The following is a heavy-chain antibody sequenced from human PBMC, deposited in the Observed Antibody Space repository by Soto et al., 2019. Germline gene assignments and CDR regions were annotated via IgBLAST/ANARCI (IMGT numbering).Heavy chain of an antibody. Sequence: ASVKVSCKASGYTFTSYGISWVRQAAGQGLEWMGWISAYNGNTNYAQKLQGRVTMTTDRSTSTAYTELRSLRCDEQAGEYCGWFPSVFDLSTHYNLYDPLGHGSLVTISS. CDR2: ISAYNGNT. V-gene: IGHV1-18*01. CDR1: GYTFTSYG. D-gene: IGHD3-10*01. CDR3: GWFPSVFDLSTHYNLYDP. J-gene: IGHJ5*02.